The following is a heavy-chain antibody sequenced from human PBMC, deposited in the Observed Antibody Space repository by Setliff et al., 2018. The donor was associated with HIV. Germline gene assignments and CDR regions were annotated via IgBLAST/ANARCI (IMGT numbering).Heavy chain of an antibody. D-gene: IGHD3-10*01. CDR2: ITDSGNT. V-gene: IGHV4-59*01. CDR1: GASISSYY. CDR3: ARGDRYYGSGGDYVGGWYYFDI. Sequence: PSETLSLTCNVSGASISSYYWTWIRQSPGNRLEWLGYITDSGNTNYNPSLRRRVTISADTSKNQVSLRLRSVTAADTAVYYCARGDRYYGSGGDYVGGWYYFDIWGQGTLVTVSS. J-gene: IGHJ4*02.